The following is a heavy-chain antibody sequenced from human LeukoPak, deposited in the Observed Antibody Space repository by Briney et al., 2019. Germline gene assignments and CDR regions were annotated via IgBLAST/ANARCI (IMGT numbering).Heavy chain of an antibody. Sequence: GASVKVSCKASGYTFTSYAMHWVRQAPGQRLEWMGWINAGNGNTKYSQKFQGRVTITRDTSASTAYMELSSLRSEDTAVYYCARAPTYYYDSSGSGGEDYWGQGTLVTVSS. D-gene: IGHD3-22*01. CDR3: ARAPTYYYDSSGSGGEDY. J-gene: IGHJ4*02. CDR1: GYTFTSYA. CDR2: INAGNGNT. V-gene: IGHV1-3*01.